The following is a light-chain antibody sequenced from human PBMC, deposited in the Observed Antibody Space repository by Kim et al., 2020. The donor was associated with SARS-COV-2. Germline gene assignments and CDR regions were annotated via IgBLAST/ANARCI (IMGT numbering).Light chain of an antibody. J-gene: IGLJ3*02. CDR3: QTWGTGIQGV. CDR2: LNSDGSH. V-gene: IGLV4-69*01. Sequence: SVKLTCTLSSGHSSYAIAWYQQQPEKGPRYLMKLNSDGSHSKGDGIPDRFSGSSSGAERYLTISSLQSEDEADYYCQTWGTGIQGVFGGGTQLTVL. CDR1: SGHSSYA.